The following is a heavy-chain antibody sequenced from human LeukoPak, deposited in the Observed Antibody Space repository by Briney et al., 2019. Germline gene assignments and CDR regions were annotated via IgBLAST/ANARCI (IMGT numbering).Heavy chain of an antibody. Sequence: RGSLRLSCIASGFTFTTYPMSWVRQAPGKGLEWISGISVSSGSTYYADTVKGRFTISRDKSMNTVYLQMSSLRAEDTAMYYCAKDVSSCGGYCPDSWGQGTLVTVSS. CDR1: GFTFTTYP. CDR2: ISVSSGST. CDR3: AKDVSSCGGYCPDS. V-gene: IGHV3-23*01. J-gene: IGHJ4*02. D-gene: IGHD2-21*02.